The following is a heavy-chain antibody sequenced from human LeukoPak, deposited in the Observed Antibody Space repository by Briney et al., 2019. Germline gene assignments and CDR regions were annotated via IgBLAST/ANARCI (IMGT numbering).Heavy chain of an antibody. CDR1: GFTFSSYS. D-gene: IGHD2-2*01. V-gene: IGHV3-9*03. CDR2: ISWNSGSI. CDR3: AKGALSSYYYYMDV. J-gene: IGHJ6*03. Sequence: SLRLSCAASGFTFSSYSMNWVRRAPGKGLEGVSGISWNSGSIGYADSVKGRFTISRDNAKNSLYLQMNSLRAEDMALYYCAKGALSSYYYYMDVWGKGTTVTVSS.